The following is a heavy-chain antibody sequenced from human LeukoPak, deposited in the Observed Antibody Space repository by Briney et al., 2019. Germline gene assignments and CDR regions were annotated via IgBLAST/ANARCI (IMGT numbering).Heavy chain of an antibody. CDR1: GFTFSSYA. D-gene: IGHD3-3*01. V-gene: IGHV3-30-3*01. CDR2: ISYDANIGSNK. CDR3: ARDGGYDFWSGYYQDY. J-gene: IGHJ4*02. Sequence: GGSLRLSCAASGFTFSSYAMHWVRQAPGKGLEWVALISYDANIGSNKYYADSVKGRFTISRDNSKNTLYLQMNSLRAEDAAVYYCARDGGYDFWSGYYQDYWGQGTLVTVSS.